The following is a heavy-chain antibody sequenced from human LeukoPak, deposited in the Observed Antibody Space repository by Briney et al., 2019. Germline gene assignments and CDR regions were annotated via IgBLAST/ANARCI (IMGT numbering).Heavy chain of an antibody. CDR3: ARGSAVTSFEGRH. CDR2: IGGSGEMT. V-gene: IGHV3-23*01. Sequence: GGSLRLSCAVSGFTFSSCAMTWVRQSPGKGLEWVSGIGGSGEMTNYADSVKGRFTISRDNSKNTLYLQMNSLRPEDTALYYCARGSAVTSFEGRHWGQGTLVTVSS. D-gene: IGHD4-17*01. CDR1: GFTFSSCA. J-gene: IGHJ4*02.